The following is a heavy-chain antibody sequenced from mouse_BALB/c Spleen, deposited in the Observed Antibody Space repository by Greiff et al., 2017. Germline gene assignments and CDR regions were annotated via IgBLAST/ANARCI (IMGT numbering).Heavy chain of an antibody. CDR2: INPTTGYT. V-gene: IGHV1-7*01. CDR3: AREGDSFAD. CDR1: GYTFTSYW. Sequence: QVQLKQSGAELAKPGASVKMSCKASGYTFTSYWMHWVKQRPGQGLQWIGYINPTTGYTKYNQKFKDKATLTADKSSSTAYMQLSSLTSEDSAVYYCAREGDSFADWGEGTLVTVSA. D-gene: IGHD3-3*01. J-gene: IGHJ3*01.